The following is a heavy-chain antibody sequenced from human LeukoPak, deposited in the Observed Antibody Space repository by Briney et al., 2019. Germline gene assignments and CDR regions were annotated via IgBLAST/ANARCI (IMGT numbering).Heavy chain of an antibody. D-gene: IGHD3-10*01. V-gene: IGHV1-18*01. CDR3: ARDTMVRGVILTHGFDP. J-gene: IGHJ5*02. CDR2: ISAYNGNT. Sequence: GGSVKVSCKASGYTFTSYGISWVRQAPGQGLEWMGWISAYNGNTNYAQKLQGRVTMTADTSTSTAYMELRSLRSDDTAVYYCARDTMVRGVILTHGFDPWGQGTLVTVSS. CDR1: GYTFTSYG.